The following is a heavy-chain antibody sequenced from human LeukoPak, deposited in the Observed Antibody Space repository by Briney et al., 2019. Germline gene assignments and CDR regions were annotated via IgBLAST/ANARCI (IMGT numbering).Heavy chain of an antibody. CDR2: INHSGST. V-gene: IGHV4-34*01. Sequence: KPSETLSLTCAVYGGSFSGYYWSWIRQPPGKGLEWIGEINHSGSTNYNPSLKSRVTISVDTSKNQFSLKLSSVTAADTAVYYCARHGYSSGWSLDYWGQGTLVTVSS. J-gene: IGHJ4*02. CDR3: ARHGYSSGWSLDY. CDR1: GGSFSGYY. D-gene: IGHD6-19*01.